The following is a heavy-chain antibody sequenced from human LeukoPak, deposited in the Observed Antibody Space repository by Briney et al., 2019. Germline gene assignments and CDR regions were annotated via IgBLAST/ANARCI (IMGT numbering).Heavy chain of an antibody. D-gene: IGHD1-14*01. V-gene: IGHV3-15*01. Sequence: PGGSLSSSGAAPGITFTSAWMGWFRQAPGKGLNWVGRIKSKTDGGTTDYAAPVRGRFTISTDDSKITSYLQMNNLKIEDTAVYYCTTDGGITIRPLFDFWGQGTLVTVSS. CDR2: IKSKTDGGTT. CDR3: TTDGGITIRPLFDF. CDR1: GITFTSAW. J-gene: IGHJ4*02.